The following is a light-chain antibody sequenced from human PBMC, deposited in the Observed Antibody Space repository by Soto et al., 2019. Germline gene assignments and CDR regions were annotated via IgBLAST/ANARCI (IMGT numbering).Light chain of an antibody. CDR3: AAWDDSLSGVV. CDR1: SSNIGSNY. CDR2: RNN. V-gene: IGLV1-47*01. J-gene: IGLJ3*02. Sequence: QSVLTQPTSASGTPGQRVTISCSGSSSNIGSNYVYWYQQLPGTAPKLLIYRNNQRPSGVPDRFSGSKSGTSASLAISGLRSEDEANYYCAAWDDSLSGVVFGGGTKFTVL.